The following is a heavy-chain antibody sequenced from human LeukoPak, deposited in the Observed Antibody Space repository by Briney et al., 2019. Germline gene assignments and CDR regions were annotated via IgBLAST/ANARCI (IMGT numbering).Heavy chain of an antibody. D-gene: IGHD3-22*01. CDR2: IIPIFGTA. J-gene: IGHJ4*02. Sequence: ASVKVSCKASGGTFSSYAISWVRQAPGQGLEWMGGIIPIFGTANYAQKSQGRVTITADESTSTAYMELSSLRSEDTAVYYCARAFDSSGYDIDYWGQGTLVTVSS. CDR1: GGTFSSYA. V-gene: IGHV1-69*13. CDR3: ARAFDSSGYDIDY.